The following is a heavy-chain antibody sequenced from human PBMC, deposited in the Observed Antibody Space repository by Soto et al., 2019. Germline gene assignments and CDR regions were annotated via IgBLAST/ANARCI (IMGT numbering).Heavy chain of an antibody. D-gene: IGHD3-22*01. Sequence: GGSLRLSCAASGFTFSSYGMHWVRQAPGKGLEWVAVIWYDGSNKYYADSVKGRFTISRDNSKNTLYLQMNSLRAEDTAVYYCARASLRYYYDSSGVGYWGQGTLVTVSS. V-gene: IGHV3-33*01. CDR2: IWYDGSNK. CDR1: GFTFSSYG. CDR3: ARASLRYYYDSSGVGY. J-gene: IGHJ4*02.